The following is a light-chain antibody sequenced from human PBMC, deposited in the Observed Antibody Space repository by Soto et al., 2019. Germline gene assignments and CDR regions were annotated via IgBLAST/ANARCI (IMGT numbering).Light chain of an antibody. J-gene: IGLJ2*01. V-gene: IGLV2-14*01. CDR2: EVS. CDR1: SSDVGGYNY. CDR3: SSYTSSTTRDVI. Sequence: QSALTQPASVSGSPGQSITISCTGTSSDVGGYNYVSWYQQHPGKAPKVIIYEVSNRPSGVSIRFSGSKSGNTASLTISGLQAEDEADYYCSSYTSSTTRDVIFGGGTKLTVL.